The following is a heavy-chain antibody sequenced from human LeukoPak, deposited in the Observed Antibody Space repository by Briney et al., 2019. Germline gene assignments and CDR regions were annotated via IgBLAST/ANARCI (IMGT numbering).Heavy chain of an antibody. Sequence: SETLSLTCAVYGGSFSGYYWSWIRQPPGKGLEWIGEINHSGSTNYNPSLKSRVTISVDTSKNQFSLKLSSVTAADTAVYYCARVVRRYSYGSWYFDYWGQGTLVTVSS. D-gene: IGHD5-18*01. J-gene: IGHJ4*02. CDR2: INHSGST. V-gene: IGHV4-34*01. CDR3: ARVVRRYSYGSWYFDY. CDR1: GGSFSGYY.